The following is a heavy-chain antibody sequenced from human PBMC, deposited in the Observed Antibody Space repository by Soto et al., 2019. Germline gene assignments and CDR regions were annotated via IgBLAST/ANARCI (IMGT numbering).Heavy chain of an antibody. CDR2: IWYDGSKD. V-gene: IGHV3-33*01. Sequence: GGSLRLSCVASGFTFRSHGMHWVRQAPCKGLEWLAGIWYDGSKDDYAESVKGRFAISRDNSKNTLFLQMDSLRAEDTAVYYCARDTWIVGNIGCFDLWGQGTPVTVSS. D-gene: IGHD2-2*03. J-gene: IGHJ4*02. CDR1: GFTFRSHG. CDR3: ARDTWIVGNIGCFDL.